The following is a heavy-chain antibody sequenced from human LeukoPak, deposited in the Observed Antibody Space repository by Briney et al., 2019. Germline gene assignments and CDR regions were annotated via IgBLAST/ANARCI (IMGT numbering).Heavy chain of an antibody. D-gene: IGHD3-10*01. CDR2: VNPDGSTT. J-gene: IGHJ5*02. V-gene: IGHV3-74*01. CDR3: ARVLLGSWDWFDP. Sequence: GGSLRLSCAASKFTFSSYWMHWVRQAPGKGLVWVSRVNPDGSTTNYADSVKGRFTISRDNAKNTLYLQMNSLRAEDTAVYYCARVLLGSWDWFDPWGQGTLVTVSS. CDR1: KFTFSSYW.